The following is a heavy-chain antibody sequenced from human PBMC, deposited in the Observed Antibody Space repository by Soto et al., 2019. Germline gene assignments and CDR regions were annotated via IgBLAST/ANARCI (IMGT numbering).Heavy chain of an antibody. D-gene: IGHD5-18*01. CDR3: ARVGGPSVDTAMVMYFDY. Sequence: SETLSLTCTVSGGSISSSSYYWGWIRQPPGKGLEWIGSIYYSGSTYYNPSLKSRVTISVDTSKNQFSLELSSVTAADTAVYYCARVGGPSVDTAMVMYFDYWGQGTLVTVSS. V-gene: IGHV4-39*01. CDR2: IYYSGST. J-gene: IGHJ4*02. CDR1: GGSISSSSYY.